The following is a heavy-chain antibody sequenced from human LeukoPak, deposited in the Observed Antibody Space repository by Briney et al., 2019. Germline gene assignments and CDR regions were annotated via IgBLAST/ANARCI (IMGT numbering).Heavy chain of an antibody. CDR2: IKDDGRDI. CDR1: QFSISYDW. D-gene: IGHD6-19*01. Sequence: PGGSLRLSSAASQFSISYDWMHWVRQAPGKGLEWVASIKDDGRDIHYLDSVKGRFSISRDNAKNSLYLEMNTLRAEDTAVYYCVRGSGWFFGLWGQGSLVTVSS. J-gene: IGHJ4*02. V-gene: IGHV3-7*01. CDR3: VRGSGWFFGL.